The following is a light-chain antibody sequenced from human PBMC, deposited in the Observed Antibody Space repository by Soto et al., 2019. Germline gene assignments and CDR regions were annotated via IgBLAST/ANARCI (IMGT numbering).Light chain of an antibody. J-gene: IGKJ1*01. V-gene: IGKV3-20*01. CDR2: GAS. CDR3: QQYGSSTWT. Sequence: EIEFTQSPGTLPLSPGERATLSCRASQSVSSSYLAWYQQKPGQAPRLLIYGASSRATGIPDRFSGSGSGTDFTLTISRLEPEDFAVYYCQQYGSSTWTFGQGTKVAI. CDR1: QSVSSSY.